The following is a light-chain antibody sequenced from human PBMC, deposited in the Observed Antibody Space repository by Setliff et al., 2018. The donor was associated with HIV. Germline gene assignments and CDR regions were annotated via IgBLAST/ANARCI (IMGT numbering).Light chain of an antibody. CDR1: SSNVGKYDF. V-gene: IGLV2-14*02. CDR3: SAYTTRRTYV. J-gene: IGLJ1*01. Sequence: QSVLTQPASVSGSPGQSITISCTGNSSNVGKYDFVSWYRQYPGKAPELTIYEVTKRPSGISTRFFGSKSGNTASLTISGLQPEDEGDYYCSAYTTRRTYVFGSGTKSPS. CDR2: EVT.